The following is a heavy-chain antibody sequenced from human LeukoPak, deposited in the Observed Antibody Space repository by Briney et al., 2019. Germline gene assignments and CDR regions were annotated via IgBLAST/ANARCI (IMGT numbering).Heavy chain of an antibody. CDR1: GFTFSSYA. V-gene: IGHV3-30*04. CDR3: ATARDRGVPTNPLDY. J-gene: IGHJ4*02. D-gene: IGHD3-10*01. CDR2: ISYDGSNK. Sequence: GGSLRLSCAASGFTFSSYAMHWVRQAPGKGLEWVAVISYDGSNKYYADSVKGRFTISRDNSKNTLYLQMNSLRAEDTAVYYCATARDRGVPTNPLDYWGQGTLVTVSS.